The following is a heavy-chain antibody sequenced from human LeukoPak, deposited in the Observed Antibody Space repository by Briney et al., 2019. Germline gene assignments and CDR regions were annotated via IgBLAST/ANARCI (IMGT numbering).Heavy chain of an antibody. CDR1: GFTFDDYA. CDR2: ISWNSGSI. D-gene: IGHD3-10*01. CDR3: AKDISGYYGSGSYPDY. V-gene: IGHV3-9*01. Sequence: GGSLRLSCAASGFTFDDYAMHWVRQAPGKGLGWVSGISWNSGSIGYADSVKGRFTISRDNAKNSLYLQMNSLRAEDTALYYCAKDISGYYGSGSYPDYWGQGTLVTVSS. J-gene: IGHJ4*02.